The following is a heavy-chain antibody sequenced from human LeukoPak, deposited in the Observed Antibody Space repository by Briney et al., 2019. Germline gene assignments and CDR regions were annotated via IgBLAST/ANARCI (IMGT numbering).Heavy chain of an antibody. CDR3: ARHLILWFGAAGWFDP. CDR1: GPSMSISSSY. CDR2: IYYTGST. J-gene: IGHJ5*02. D-gene: IGHD3-10*01. Sequence: DPVSLTCTVCGPSMSISSSYWGWVRQPPGKGLEWFVGIYYTGSTYYNPSLKSRVTISVDTSKNQFSLKLSSVTAADTAVYYCARHLILWFGAAGWFDPWGQGTLVTVSS. V-gene: IGHV4-39*01.